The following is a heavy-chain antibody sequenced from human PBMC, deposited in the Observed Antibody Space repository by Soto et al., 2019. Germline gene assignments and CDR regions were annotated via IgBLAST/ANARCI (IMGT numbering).Heavy chain of an antibody. CDR3: AKHLIRGVRFLEWSPLVAGWGMDV. V-gene: IGHV3-30*18. CDR2: ISYDGSNK. D-gene: IGHD3-3*01. Sequence: QVQLVESGGGVVQPGRSLRLSCAASGFTFSSYGMHWVRQAPGKGLEWVAVISYDGSNKYYADSVKGRFTISRDNSKNTLYLQMNCLRAEDTAVYYCAKHLIRGVRFLEWSPLVAGWGMDVWGQGTTVTVSS. CDR1: GFTFSSYG. J-gene: IGHJ6*02.